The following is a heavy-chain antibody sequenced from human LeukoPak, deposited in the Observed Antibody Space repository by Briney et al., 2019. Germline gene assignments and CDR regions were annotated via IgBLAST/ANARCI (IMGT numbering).Heavy chain of an antibody. D-gene: IGHD2-15*01. J-gene: IGHJ3*01. V-gene: IGHV5-51*01. CDR3: ARRGLSGYCSATTCYDAFDL. Sequence: PGESLKISCKTSGYTFINIWIAWVRQVPGKGLEWMGIIHPGDSDTRYSPSFQGQVNISVDKSISTAYLQWNSLKASDTAMYYCARRGLSGYCSATTCYDAFDLWGQGIMVTVSS. CDR2: IHPGDSDT. CDR1: GYTFINIW.